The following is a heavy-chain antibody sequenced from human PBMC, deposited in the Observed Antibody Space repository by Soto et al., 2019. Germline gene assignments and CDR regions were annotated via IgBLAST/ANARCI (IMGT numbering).Heavy chain of an antibody. CDR1: GFSFSDYY. J-gene: IGHJ4*02. D-gene: IGHD1-1*01. CDR3: ARYASREH. Sequence: QVQLVESGGGLVKSGGSLRLSCAASGFSFSDYYMSWMRQAPGKGLEWISYISGSGTNLYYAYSVKCRFIISRDNAKNSLYLPMNSLRAEDTAVYYCARYASREHCGKVTPVIVSS. V-gene: IGHV3-11*01. CDR2: ISGSGTNL.